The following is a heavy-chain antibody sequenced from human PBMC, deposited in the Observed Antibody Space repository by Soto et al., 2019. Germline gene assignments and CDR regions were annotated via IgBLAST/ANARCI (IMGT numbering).Heavy chain of an antibody. CDR1: GFTFSNAW. D-gene: IGHD3-10*01. Sequence: GGSLRLSCAASGFTFSNAWMNWVRQAPGKGLEWVGRIKSKTDGGTTDYAAPVKGRFTISRDDSKNTLYLQMNSLKTEDTAVYYCTTSSVLLWFGEKIIYGMAVWGQGTTVTVSS. J-gene: IGHJ6*02. V-gene: IGHV3-15*07. CDR2: IKSKTDGGTT. CDR3: TTSSVLLWFGEKIIYGMAV.